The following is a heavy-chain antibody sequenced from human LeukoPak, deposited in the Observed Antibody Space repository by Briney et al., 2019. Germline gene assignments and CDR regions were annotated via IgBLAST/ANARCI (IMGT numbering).Heavy chain of an antibody. D-gene: IGHD6-19*01. V-gene: IGHV4-59*08. CDR1: GGSIGTNY. J-gene: IGHJ4*02. CDR2: IYYTGAT. Sequence: KPSETLSPTCTVSGGSIGTNYWTWIRQPPGQGLEYIGYIYYTGATNYNPSLKSRVTISVDTSKNQFSLKLTSVTAADTAVYFCAKYGNSGWVIDNWGQGTLVTVSS. CDR3: AKYGNSGWVIDN.